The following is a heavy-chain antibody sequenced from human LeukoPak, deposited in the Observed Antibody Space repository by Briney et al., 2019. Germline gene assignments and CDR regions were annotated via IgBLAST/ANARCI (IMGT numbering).Heavy chain of an antibody. D-gene: IGHD5-24*01. J-gene: IGHJ4*02. CDR3: AREGREGYNYPALDF. CDR2: MKHDGIEK. Sequence: GGSLRLSCSASGFTLGSYWMTWVGQAAGRGLEWVANMKHDGIEKYHVDSVKGRFTISRDNTKNSLYLQMNSLRAEDTAVYYCAREGREGYNYPALDFWGQGILVTVSS. V-gene: IGHV3-7*05. CDR1: GFTLGSYW.